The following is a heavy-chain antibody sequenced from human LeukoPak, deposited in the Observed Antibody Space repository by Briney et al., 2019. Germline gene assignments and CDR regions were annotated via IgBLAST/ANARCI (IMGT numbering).Heavy chain of an antibody. CDR1: GFTFSSYV. CDR2: ISGSGDST. D-gene: IGHD6-19*01. V-gene: IGHV3-23*01. Sequence: GGSLRLSCAASGFTFSSYVMSWVRQAPGKGLEWVSAISGSGDSTYYADSVKGRFTISRDNSKNTLYLQMNSLRAEDTAVYYCAKSELIAEAGTFHYWGRGTLVTVSS. J-gene: IGHJ4*02. CDR3: AKSELIAEAGTFHY.